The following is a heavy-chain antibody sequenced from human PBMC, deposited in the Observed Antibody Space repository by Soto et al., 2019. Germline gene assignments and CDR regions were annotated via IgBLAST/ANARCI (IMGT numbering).Heavy chain of an antibody. J-gene: IGHJ4*02. V-gene: IGHV3-30-3*01. CDR2: ISYDGSNR. CDR1: GFTFRSYA. Sequence: QVQLVESGGGVVQPGRSLRLSCAASGFTFRSYAMHWVRQAPGKGLEWVAVISYDGSNRYYADSVKGRFTISRDNSKNTLYLQMKRLRAEDTDVYYCASTYDFWGQGTLVTVSS. CDR3: ASTYDF. D-gene: IGHD3-3*01.